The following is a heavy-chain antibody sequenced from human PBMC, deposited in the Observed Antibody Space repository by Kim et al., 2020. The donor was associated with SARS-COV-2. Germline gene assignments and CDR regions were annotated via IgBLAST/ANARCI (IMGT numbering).Heavy chain of an antibody. CDR1: GYTFTSYA. Sequence: ASVKVSCKASGYTFTSYAMNWVRQAPGQGLEWMGWINTNTGNPTYAQGFTGRFVFSLDTSVSTAYLQISSLKAEDTAVYYCARDRGWYCSGGSCLFDPWGQGTLVTVSS. CDR2: INTNTGNP. CDR3: ARDRGWYCSGGSCLFDP. V-gene: IGHV7-4-1*02. J-gene: IGHJ5*02. D-gene: IGHD2-15*01.